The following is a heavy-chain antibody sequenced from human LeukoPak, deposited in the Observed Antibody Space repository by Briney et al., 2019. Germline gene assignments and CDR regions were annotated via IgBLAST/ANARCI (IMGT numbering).Heavy chain of an antibody. D-gene: IGHD1-26*01. CDR1: RFTFNSYW. J-gene: IGHJ4*02. V-gene: IGHV3-74*01. CDR3: ARGGKYSGSSFDY. Sequence: GGSLSLSCAASRFTFNSYWMNWVRQAPGKGLVWVSRINSDGSSTSYADSVKGRFTISRDNAKNTLYLQMNSLRAEDTAVYYCARGGKYSGSSFDYWGQGTLVTVSS. CDR2: INSDGSST.